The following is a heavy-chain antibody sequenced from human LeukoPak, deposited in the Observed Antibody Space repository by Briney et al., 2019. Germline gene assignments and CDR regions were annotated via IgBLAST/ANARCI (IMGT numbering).Heavy chain of an antibody. D-gene: IGHD6-13*01. Sequence: PTVKPSCKASGYTFTGYYMHWVRQAPGPGLEWLGWINPNSGGANYAQKFQGRVTMTRDTSISTAYMELSRLRSDDTAVYYCAKGIAAAGLTNNYYWGQGTLVTVSS. CDR2: INPNSGGA. J-gene: IGHJ4*02. CDR3: AKGIAAAGLTNNYY. V-gene: IGHV1-2*02. CDR1: GYTFTGYY.